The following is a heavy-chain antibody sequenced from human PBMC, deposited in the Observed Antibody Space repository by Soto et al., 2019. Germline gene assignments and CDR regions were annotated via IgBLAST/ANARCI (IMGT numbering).Heavy chain of an antibody. J-gene: IGHJ5*02. CDR2: IYYSGST. CDR3: ARSVFP. Sequence: PSETLSLTCTVSGGSISRGGYYWTWIRQHPGKGLEWIGYIYYSGSTYYNPSLKSRLTISLDTSKNQFSLKLSSVTAADTAVYYCARSVFPWGQGTLVTV. V-gene: IGHV4-31*03. CDR1: GGSISRGGYY.